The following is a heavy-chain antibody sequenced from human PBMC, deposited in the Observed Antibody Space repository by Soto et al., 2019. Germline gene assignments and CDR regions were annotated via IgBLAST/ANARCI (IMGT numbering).Heavy chain of an antibody. CDR1: GYTFTSYG. CDR3: ASAPNWNYFVGINY. J-gene: IGHJ4*02. D-gene: IGHD1-7*01. CDR2: ISAYNGNT. V-gene: IGHV1-18*01. Sequence: ASVKVSCKASGYTFTSYGISWVRQAPGQGLEWMGWISAYNGNTNYAQKLQGRVTMTTDTSTSTAYMELRSLRSDDTAVYYCASAPNWNYFVGINYWGQGTLVTVSS.